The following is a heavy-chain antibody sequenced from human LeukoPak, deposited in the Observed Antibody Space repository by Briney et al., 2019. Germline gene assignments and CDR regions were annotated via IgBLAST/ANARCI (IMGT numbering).Heavy chain of an antibody. D-gene: IGHD1-26*01. CDR1: GYTFTGYY. CDR2: INPNSGGT. V-gene: IGHV1-2*02. CDR3: ARIGIWPNNDFDY. Sequence: ASVKVSCKASGYTFTGYYMHWVRQAPGQGLEWMGWINPNSGGTNYAQKFQGRVTMTSDTSINTAYMELSRLRSDDTAIYYCARIGIWPNNDFDYWGQGTLVTVSS. J-gene: IGHJ4*02.